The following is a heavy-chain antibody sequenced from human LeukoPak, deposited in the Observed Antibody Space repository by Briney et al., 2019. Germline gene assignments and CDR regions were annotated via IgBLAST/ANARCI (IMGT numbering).Heavy chain of an antibody. D-gene: IGHD5-18*01. Sequence: SETLSLTCTFSGGSISSYHWNWIRQTPGKGLEWVGYMYYTGVSNYNPSLKSRVAISVDSSKIQFSLKVTSVTAADTAIYYCTTIKRGDIFGYFDFWGQGALVTVSS. CDR3: TTIKRGDIFGYFDF. J-gene: IGHJ4*02. V-gene: IGHV4-59*01. CDR1: GGSISSYH. CDR2: MYYTGVS.